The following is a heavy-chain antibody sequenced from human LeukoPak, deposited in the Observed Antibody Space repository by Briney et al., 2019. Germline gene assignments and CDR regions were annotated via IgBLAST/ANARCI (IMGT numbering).Heavy chain of an antibody. Sequence: SETLSLTCTVSGGSISSYYWSWIRQPPGKGLEWIGYIYYSGSTNYNPSLKSRVTISVDTSKNQFSLKLSSVTAADTAVYYCARIVVAGTSYYYGMDVWGQGTTVTVSS. D-gene: IGHD6-19*01. CDR2: IYYSGST. V-gene: IGHV4-59*01. J-gene: IGHJ6*02. CDR1: GGSISSYY. CDR3: ARIVVAGTSYYYGMDV.